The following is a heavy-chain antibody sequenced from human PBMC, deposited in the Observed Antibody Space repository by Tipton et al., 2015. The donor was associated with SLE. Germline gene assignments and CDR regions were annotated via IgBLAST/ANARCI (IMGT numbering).Heavy chain of an antibody. J-gene: IGHJ5*02. D-gene: IGHD1-14*01. Sequence: SLRLSCAASGFTFSSYAMHWVRQAPGKGLEWVAVISYDGSNKYYADSVKGRFTISRDNAKNMVYLQMNSLRAEDTAVYYCVRDRGRTTSGEANYFDPWGQGTLFTVSS. CDR1: GFTFSSYA. V-gene: IGHV3-30*04. CDR3: VRDRGRTTSGEANYFDP. CDR2: ISYDGSNK.